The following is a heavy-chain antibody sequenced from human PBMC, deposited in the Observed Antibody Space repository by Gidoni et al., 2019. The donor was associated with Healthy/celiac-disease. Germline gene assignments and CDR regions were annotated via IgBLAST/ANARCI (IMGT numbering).Heavy chain of an antibody. J-gene: IGHJ4*02. CDR2: IYYSGST. V-gene: IGHV4-39*01. CDR1: GGSISSSSYY. CDR3: ARQGRIAARQVYFDY. Sequence: QLQLQESGPGLVKPSETLSLTCTVSGGSISSSSYYWGWIRQPPGKGLEWIGSIYYSGSTYYNPSLKSRVTISVDTSKNQFSLKLSSVTAADTAVYYCARQGRIAARQVYFDYWGQGTLVTVSS. D-gene: IGHD6-6*01.